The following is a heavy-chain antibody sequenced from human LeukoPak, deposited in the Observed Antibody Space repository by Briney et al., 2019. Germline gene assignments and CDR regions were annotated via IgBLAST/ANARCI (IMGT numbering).Heavy chain of an antibody. Sequence: GGSLRLSCAASGFTFSSYAMSWVRQAPGKGLEWVSVISSGGGNTYYADSVKGRFTISRDSSKNTLYLQMTDLRAEDTAVYFCARGDLMGATDYWGQGTLVTVSS. V-gene: IGHV3-23*01. CDR3: ARGDLMGATDY. J-gene: IGHJ4*02. D-gene: IGHD1-26*01. CDR1: GFTFSSYA. CDR2: ISSGGGNT.